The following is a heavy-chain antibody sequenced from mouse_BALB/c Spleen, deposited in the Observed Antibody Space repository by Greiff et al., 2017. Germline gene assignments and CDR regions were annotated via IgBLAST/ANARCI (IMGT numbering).Heavy chain of an antibody. CDR1: GFTFSSFG. CDR2: ISSGSSTI. CDR3: ASYGYGAWFAY. Sequence: EVKLMESGGGLVQPGGSRKLSCAASGFTFSSFGMHWVRQAPEKGLEWVAYISSGSSTIYYADTVKGRFTISRDNPKNTLFLQMTSLRSEDTAMYYCASYGYGAWFAYWGQGTLVTVSA. V-gene: IGHV5-17*02. J-gene: IGHJ3*01. D-gene: IGHD2-2*01.